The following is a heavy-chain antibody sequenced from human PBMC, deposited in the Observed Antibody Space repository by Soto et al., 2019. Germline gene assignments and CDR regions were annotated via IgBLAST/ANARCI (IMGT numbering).Heavy chain of an antibody. CDR2: IYHSGST. D-gene: IGHD3-16*01. V-gene: IGHV4-4*02. CDR1: SGSISSSNW. J-gene: IGHJ5*02. Sequence: SETLSLTCAVSSGSISSSNWWSWVRQPPGKGLEWIGEIYHSGSTNYNPSLKSRVTISVDKSKNQFSLKLSSVTAADTAVYYWARAPLSVGGLDWFDPWGQGTLVTVSS. CDR3: ARAPLSVGGLDWFDP.